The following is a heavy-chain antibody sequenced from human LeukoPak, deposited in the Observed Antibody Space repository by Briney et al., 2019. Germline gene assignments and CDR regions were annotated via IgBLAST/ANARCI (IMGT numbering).Heavy chain of an antibody. V-gene: IGHV4-31*03. CDR3: ARVIASQDSWFDP. CDR1: GGSISSGGYY. CDR2: IYYSGST. Sequence: SETLSLTCTVSGGSISSGGYYWSWIRQHPGKGLEWIGYIYYSGSTYYNPSLKSRVTISVDTSKNQFSLKLSSVTAADTAVYYCARVIASQDSWFDPWGQGTLVTVS. J-gene: IGHJ5*02. D-gene: IGHD2-15*01.